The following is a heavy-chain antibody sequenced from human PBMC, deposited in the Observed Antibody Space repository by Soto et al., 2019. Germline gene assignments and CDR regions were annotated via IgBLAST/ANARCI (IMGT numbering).Heavy chain of an antibody. Sequence: TSETLSLTCTVSGGSISSYYWSWIRQPPGKGLEWIGYIYYSGSTNYNPSLKSRVTISVDTSKNQFSLKLSSVTAADTAVYYCARVRRYGDSGYWFDPWGQGALVTVSS. V-gene: IGHV4-59*01. J-gene: IGHJ5*02. CDR1: GGSISSYY. D-gene: IGHD5-18*01. CDR2: IYYSGST. CDR3: ARVRRYGDSGYWFDP.